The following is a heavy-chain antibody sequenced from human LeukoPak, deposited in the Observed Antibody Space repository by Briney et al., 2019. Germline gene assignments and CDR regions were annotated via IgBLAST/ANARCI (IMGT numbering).Heavy chain of an antibody. Sequence: PGGSLRLSCADSGFTLSRHWVDWVRQAPGKGLEWVANIKEDGSVKNYVDSVKGRFTISRDNAKNSLYLQMNSLRAEDTAVYYCMAESSSPWEGYWGQGTLVTVSS. J-gene: IGHJ4*02. CDR3: MAESSSPWEGY. CDR1: GFTLSRHW. V-gene: IGHV3-7*01. CDR2: IKEDGSVK. D-gene: IGHD6-6*01.